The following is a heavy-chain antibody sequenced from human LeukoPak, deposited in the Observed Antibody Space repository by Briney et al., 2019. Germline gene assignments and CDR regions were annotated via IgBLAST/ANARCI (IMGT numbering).Heavy chain of an antibody. CDR2: IYHRGSA. J-gene: IGHJ6*03. D-gene: IGHD2/OR15-2a*01. V-gene: IGHV4-59*01. Sequence: SETLSLTCTISGGSISSYYWTWIRQPPGKGLEWIGYIYHRGSANYNPSLKSRVTTSIDTSKNQFSLKVTSVTAADAAVYYCARAGFYASVNQYYYYYYMDVWGTGTTVTVSS. CDR1: GGSISSYY. CDR3: ARAGFYASVNQYYYYYYMDV.